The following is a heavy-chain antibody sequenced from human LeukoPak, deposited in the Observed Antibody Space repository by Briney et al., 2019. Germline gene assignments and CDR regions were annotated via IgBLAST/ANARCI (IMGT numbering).Heavy chain of an antibody. Sequence: PGGSLRLSCAASGFTFSSYGMHWVRQAPGKGLEWVAVIWYDGSNKYYADSVKGRFTISRDNSKNTLYLQMNSLRAEDTAVYYCAGVPLKYVPEYAFDIWGQGTMVTVSS. D-gene: IGHD2-2*01. CDR2: IWYDGSNK. CDR1: GFTFSSYG. CDR3: AGVPLKYVPEYAFDI. J-gene: IGHJ3*02. V-gene: IGHV3-33*01.